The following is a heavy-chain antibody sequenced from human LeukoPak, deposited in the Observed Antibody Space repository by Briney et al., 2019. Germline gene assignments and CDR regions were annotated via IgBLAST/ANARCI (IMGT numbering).Heavy chain of an antibody. CDR2: ISNSGVST. V-gene: IGHV3-23*01. CDR1: GFTFSSYA. CDR3: ARAGANWFDP. J-gene: IGHJ5*02. Sequence: GGSLRLSCAASGFTFSSYAMSWVRQAPGKGLEWVSVISNSGVSTYYADSVKGRFTIYRDNSRNTLYLQLHSLRAEDTAIYYCARAGANWFDPWGQGSLVTVSS. D-gene: IGHD6-19*01.